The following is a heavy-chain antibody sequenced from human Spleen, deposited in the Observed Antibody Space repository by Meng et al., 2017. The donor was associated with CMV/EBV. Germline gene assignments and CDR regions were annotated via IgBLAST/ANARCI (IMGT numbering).Heavy chain of an antibody. D-gene: IGHD2-15*01. CDR1: GFTFNNYD. V-gene: IGHV3-13*01. CDR2: IGTGGAT. Sequence: GESLKISCAASGFTFNNYDMHWVRQPTGKGLEWVSGIGTGGATFYAGSMKGRFTISRENAKDSLYLQMDSLRAGDTALYYCVSGSYGWDYWGQGTLVTVSS. CDR3: VSGSYGWDY. J-gene: IGHJ4*02.